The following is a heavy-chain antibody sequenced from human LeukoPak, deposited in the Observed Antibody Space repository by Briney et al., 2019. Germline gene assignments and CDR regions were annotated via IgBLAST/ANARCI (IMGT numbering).Heavy chain of an antibody. CDR3: ATLYGDYGDY. Sequence: PGGSLRLSCAASGFTFSSYAMHWVRQAPGKGLEWVAVISNDGTNKYYADSVKGRFIISRDNSKNTLYLQMLSLRVEDTAVYYCATLYGDYGDYWGQGTLVTVSS. J-gene: IGHJ4*02. CDR1: GFTFSSYA. CDR2: ISNDGTNK. D-gene: IGHD4-17*01. V-gene: IGHV3-30-3*01.